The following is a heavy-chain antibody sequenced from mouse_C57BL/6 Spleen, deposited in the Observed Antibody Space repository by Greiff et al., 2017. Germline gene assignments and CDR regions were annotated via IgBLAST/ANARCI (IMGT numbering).Heavy chain of an antibody. J-gene: IGHJ2*01. CDR2: IDPSDSYT. V-gene: IGHV1-69*01. D-gene: IGHD4-1*01. Sequence: QVQLQQPGAELVMPGASVKLSCKASGYTFTSYWMHWVKQRPGQGLEWIGEIDPSDSYTNYNQKFKGKSTLTVDKSSSTAYMQLSSLTSADSAVYYCARDWEGDYWGQGTTLTVSS. CDR1: GYTFTSYW. CDR3: ARDWEGDY.